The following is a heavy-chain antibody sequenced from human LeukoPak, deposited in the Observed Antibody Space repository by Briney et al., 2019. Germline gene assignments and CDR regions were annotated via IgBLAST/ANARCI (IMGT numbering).Heavy chain of an antibody. V-gene: IGHV1-8*01. CDR2: MNPNTANT. J-gene: IGHJ4*02. CDR3: ARGPYGSGLNIN. D-gene: IGHD6-19*01. CDR1: GYTFTSHD. Sequence: GASVKVSCKASGYTFTSHDINWVRQATGQGLEWMGRMNPNTANTDYAQKFQGRVTMTRDTSISTAYMELAGLRPEDTAVYYCARGPYGSGLNINWGQGTLVIVSS.